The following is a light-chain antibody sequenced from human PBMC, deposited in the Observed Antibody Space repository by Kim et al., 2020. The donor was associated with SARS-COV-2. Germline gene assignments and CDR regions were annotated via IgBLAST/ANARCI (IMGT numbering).Light chain of an antibody. CDR2: GAS. Sequence: EIVMTQSPATLSVSPVERATLSCRASQSVSSKLAWYQQKPGQAPRLLIYGASTRATDIPARFSGSGSGTEFTLTISSLQSEDFAVYYCQQYNKWPLTFGGGTKVDIK. CDR1: QSVSSK. CDR3: QQYNKWPLT. J-gene: IGKJ4*01. V-gene: IGKV3-15*01.